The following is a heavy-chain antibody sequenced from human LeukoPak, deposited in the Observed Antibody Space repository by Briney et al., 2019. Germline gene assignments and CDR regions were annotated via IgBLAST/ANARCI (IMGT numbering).Heavy chain of an antibody. D-gene: IGHD3-10*01. V-gene: IGHV4-38-2*02. CDR3: ARDYYGPGLGGFDY. Sequence: SETLSLTCTVSGYSISSGYYWGWIRQPPGKGLEWIGSIYHSGGTYYNPSLKSRVTISVDTSKNQFSLKLSSVTAANPAVYYCARDYYGPGLGGFDYWGQGTLVTASS. CDR2: IYHSGGT. CDR1: GYSISSGYY. J-gene: IGHJ4*02.